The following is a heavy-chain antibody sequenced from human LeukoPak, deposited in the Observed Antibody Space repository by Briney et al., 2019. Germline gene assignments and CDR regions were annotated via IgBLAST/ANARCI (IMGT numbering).Heavy chain of an antibody. CDR3: ARDRNVVVPAAMED. J-gene: IGHJ4*02. CDR1: GFTFGSFA. V-gene: IGHV3-30-3*01. Sequence: PGGSLRLSCAASGFTFGSFAMPWVRQAPGKGLEWVEVISYDGSNKYYADSVKGRFTISRDNSKNTPYLQMNSLRAEDTAVYYCARDRNVVVPAAMEDWGQGTLVTVSS. D-gene: IGHD2-2*01. CDR2: ISYDGSNK.